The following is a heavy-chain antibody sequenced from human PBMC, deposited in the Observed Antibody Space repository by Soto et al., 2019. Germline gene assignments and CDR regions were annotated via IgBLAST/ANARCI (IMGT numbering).Heavy chain of an antibody. CDR1: GGTFSSYT. J-gene: IGHJ4*02. Sequence: QVQLVQSGAEVKKPGSSVKVSCKASGGTFSSYTISWVRQAPGQGLEWMGRIIPIFDVSNYAQNFQGRVTISADKSTSTDYRELSSLTSEETAVYYCATTHSCSSAGRLDFWGQGTLVTVSS. D-gene: IGHD6-6*01. CDR2: IIPIFDVS. CDR3: ATTHSCSSAGRLDF. V-gene: IGHV1-69*02.